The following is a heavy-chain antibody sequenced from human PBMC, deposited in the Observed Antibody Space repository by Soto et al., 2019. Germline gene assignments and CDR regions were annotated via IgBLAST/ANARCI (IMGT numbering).Heavy chain of an antibody. D-gene: IGHD3-10*01. J-gene: IGHJ4*02. V-gene: IGHV1-3*01. CDR1: GYTFSNYL. CDR3: TSTSYGSGSYY. CDR2: FNAGNGHT. Sequence: QVQLVQSGAEVKKPGASVKVSCKASGYTFSNYLMHWVRQAPGQGLEWMGWFNAGNGHTKYSQKFQGRVTFTRDTSATTAYIELSSMRSEDTAVYYCTSTSYGSGSYYWGQGNLVTVSS.